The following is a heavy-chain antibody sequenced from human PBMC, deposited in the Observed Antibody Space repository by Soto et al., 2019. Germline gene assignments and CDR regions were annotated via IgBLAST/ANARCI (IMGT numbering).Heavy chain of an antibody. V-gene: IGHV3-48*02. CDR1: GFTFSSYS. D-gene: IGHD6-6*01. J-gene: IGHJ6*02. CDR3: ARPEYSSSSYGMDV. Sequence: PGGSLRLSCAASGFTFSSYSMNWVRQAPGKGLEWVSYISSSSTIYYADSVKGRFTISRDNAKNSLYLQMNNLRDEDTAVYYCARPEYSSSSYGMDVWGQGTTVTVSS. CDR2: ISSSSTI.